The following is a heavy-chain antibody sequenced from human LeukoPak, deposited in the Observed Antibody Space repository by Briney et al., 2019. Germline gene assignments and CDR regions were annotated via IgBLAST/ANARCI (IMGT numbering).Heavy chain of an antibody. D-gene: IGHD3-3*01. V-gene: IGHV3-23*01. CDR2: ISGSGGST. Sequence: GGSLRLSCAASGFTFSSYAMSWVRQAPGKGLEWGSAISGSGGSTYYADSVKGRFTISRDNSKNTLYLQMNRLRAEDTAVYYCAKDSQTPYDFWSGYYVPYYYYYGMDVWGQGTTVTVSS. J-gene: IGHJ6*02. CDR3: AKDSQTPYDFWSGYYVPYYYYYGMDV. CDR1: GFTFSSYA.